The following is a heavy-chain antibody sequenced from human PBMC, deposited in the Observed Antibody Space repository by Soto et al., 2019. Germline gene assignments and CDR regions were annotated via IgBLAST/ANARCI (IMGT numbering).Heavy chain of an antibody. CDR1: GGTFSSYA. D-gene: IGHD2-2*01. Sequence: QVQLVQSGAEVKKPGSSVKVSCKASGGTFSSYAISWVRQAPGQGLEWMGGIIPISGTATYAQKFQGRVTITADESTRASYMELSSLRSEDTGVYYCARSQGSSTSLEIYYYYSYGMDVWGQGTPVTVSS. V-gene: IGHV1-69*01. CDR3: ARSQGSSTSLEIYYYYSYGMDV. J-gene: IGHJ6*02. CDR2: IIPISGTA.